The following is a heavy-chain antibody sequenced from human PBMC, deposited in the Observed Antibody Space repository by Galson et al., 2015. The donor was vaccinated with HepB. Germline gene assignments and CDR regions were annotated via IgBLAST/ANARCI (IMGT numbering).Heavy chain of an antibody. CDR3: ARRRGWDFDSCGYYHAFDI. Sequence: QSGAEVKKPGESLRISCKGSGYSFTSYWISWVRQMPGKGLEWMEIIHPSDSDTKYSPSFRGQVTISVDKSISTAYLQWSSLKASDTAIYYCARRRGWDFDSCGYYHAFDIWGQGTMVTVSS. J-gene: IGHJ3*02. V-gene: IGHV5-51*01. CDR2: IHPSDSDT. D-gene: IGHD3-22*01. CDR1: GYSFTSYW.